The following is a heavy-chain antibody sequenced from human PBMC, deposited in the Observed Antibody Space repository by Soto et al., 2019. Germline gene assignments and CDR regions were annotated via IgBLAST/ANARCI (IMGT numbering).Heavy chain of an antibody. J-gene: IGHJ4*02. CDR1: GFTFDSYS. CDR2: IDSSSSNK. Sequence: EVPLVESGGGLVQPGGSLRLSCAASGFTFDSYSMNWVRQAPGKGLEWVSYIDSSSSNKHYADSVKGRFTISRDNAKNALYLQMSSLRDEDTAVYYCVRDDDSAMALNFDYWGQGTLVTVSS. CDR3: VRDDDSAMALNFDY. V-gene: IGHV3-48*02. D-gene: IGHD5-18*01.